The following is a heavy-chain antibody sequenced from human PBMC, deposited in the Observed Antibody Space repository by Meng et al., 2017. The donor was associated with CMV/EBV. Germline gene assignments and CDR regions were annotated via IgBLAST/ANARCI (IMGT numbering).Heavy chain of an antibody. Sequence: SETLSLTCTVSGGSISSSSYYWGWIRQPPGKGPEWIGSIYYSGSTYYNPSLKSRVTISVDTSKNQFSLKLSSVTAADTAVYYCARLRGRYWFDPWGQGTLVTVSS. J-gene: IGHJ5*02. CDR3: ARLRGRYWFDP. CDR1: GGSISSSSYY. CDR2: IYYSGST. D-gene: IGHD3-10*01. V-gene: IGHV4-39*01.